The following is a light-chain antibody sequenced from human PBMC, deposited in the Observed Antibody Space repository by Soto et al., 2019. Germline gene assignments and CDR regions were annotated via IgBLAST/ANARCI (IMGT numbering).Light chain of an antibody. J-gene: IGKJ4*01. Sequence: IQMTQSPSTVSASVGDRVTITCRASQSINNWLAWYQQKPGKAPKVLIYDVSSLGSGVPSRFSGSGSGAEFTLTISSLQPDDFATYYCQRYNTNFGGGTRVEIK. CDR3: QRYNTN. CDR2: DVS. CDR1: QSINNW. V-gene: IGKV1-5*01.